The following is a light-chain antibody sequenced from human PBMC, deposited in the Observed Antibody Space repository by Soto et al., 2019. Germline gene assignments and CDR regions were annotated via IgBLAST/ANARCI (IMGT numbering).Light chain of an antibody. V-gene: IGKV3-20*01. Sequence: ENVLTQFPGTLSLSPGDRATLSCRASQSLSSDSLAWYQQKPGQAPRLLIYGASSRANGIPDRFSGSGPGTDFTLTISRLEPEDFVVYYCHQYGSSPLTFGGGAKVEIK. CDR2: GAS. J-gene: IGKJ4*01. CDR3: HQYGSSPLT. CDR1: QSLSSDS.